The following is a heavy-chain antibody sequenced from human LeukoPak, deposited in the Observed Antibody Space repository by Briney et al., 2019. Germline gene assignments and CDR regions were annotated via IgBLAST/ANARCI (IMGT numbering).Heavy chain of an antibody. J-gene: IGHJ4*02. Sequence: SETLSLTCAVSGGSISGGGYSWSWIRQPPGKGLEWIGYIYHSGSTYYNPSLKSRVTISVDRSKNQFSLKLSSVTAADTAVYYCARGGGLYTVTTLDYWGQGTLVTVSS. CDR1: GGSISGGGYS. CDR2: IYHSGST. V-gene: IGHV4-30-2*01. CDR3: ARGGGLYTVTTLDY. D-gene: IGHD4-17*01.